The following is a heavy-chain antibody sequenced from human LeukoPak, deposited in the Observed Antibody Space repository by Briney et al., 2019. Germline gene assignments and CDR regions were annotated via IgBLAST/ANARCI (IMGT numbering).Heavy chain of an antibody. V-gene: IGHV4-4*07. CDR2: IYTSGST. CDR1: GGCISRAS. CDR3: ARDGPNPGPWLVPHYYSYYYMDV. Sequence: SETLSLTCTASGGCISRASWRSVRQPAGKGLEWIGRIYTSGSTNYNPSLKSRVTISVDKSKNQFSLKLSSVTAAETVVYYCARDGPNPGPWLVPHYYSYYYMDVWGKGTTVTVSS. D-gene: IGHD6-19*01. J-gene: IGHJ6*03.